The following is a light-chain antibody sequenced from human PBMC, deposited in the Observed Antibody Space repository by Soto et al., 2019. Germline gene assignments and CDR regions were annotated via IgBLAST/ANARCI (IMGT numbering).Light chain of an antibody. V-gene: IGKV1-9*01. J-gene: IGKJ4*01. CDR1: QGISSY. Sequence: IQLTQSPSSLSASVGERVTITCRASQGISSYLAWYQQKPGKAPKLLIYAASTLQSGVPSRFSGGGYGTDFTLTISSLQPEDFATYYCQQLNSYPLTFGGGTKVEI. CDR3: QQLNSYPLT. CDR2: AAS.